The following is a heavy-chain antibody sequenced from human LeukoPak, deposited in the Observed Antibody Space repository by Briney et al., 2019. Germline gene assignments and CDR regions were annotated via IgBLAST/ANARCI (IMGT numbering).Heavy chain of an antibody. J-gene: IGHJ5*02. V-gene: IGHV3-21*01. Sequence: GGSLRLSCAAPGFTFSYYTMNWVRQAPGKGLEWVSSINSIGSYMYYADSVKGRFTISRDNAKDSLYLQMSSLRAEDTAAYYCARDDVAWNDVHWFDPWGQGTLVTVSS. D-gene: IGHD1-1*01. CDR2: INSIGSYM. CDR1: GFTFSYYT. CDR3: ARDDVAWNDVHWFDP.